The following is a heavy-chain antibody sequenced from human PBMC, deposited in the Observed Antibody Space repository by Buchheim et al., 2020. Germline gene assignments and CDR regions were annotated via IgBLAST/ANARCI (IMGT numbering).Heavy chain of an antibody. CDR3: VRGREYPNEWYLDY. J-gene: IGHJ4*02. CDR1: GYKFSSYW. Sequence: EVQLVQSGVEMKKPGESLKISCETSGYKFSSYWIGWVRQMPGKGLEWMGIIYPPDSDTRYSPSLEGQVTISADKSISNAFLQWSSLRASDTATYFCVRGREYPNEWYLDYWGQGT. V-gene: IGHV5-51*01. D-gene: IGHD2/OR15-2a*01. CDR2: IYPPDSDT.